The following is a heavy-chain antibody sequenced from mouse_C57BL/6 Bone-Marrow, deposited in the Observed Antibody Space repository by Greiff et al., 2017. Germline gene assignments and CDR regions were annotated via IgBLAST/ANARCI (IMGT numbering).Heavy chain of an antibody. V-gene: IGHV3-1*01. D-gene: IGHD1-2*01. J-gene: IGHJ1*03. Sequence: EVQLQESGPGLVKPSQSLSLTCTVTGYSITSGYDWHWIRHFPGNKLEWMGYISYSGSTTYNPSLKSRISITNDTSKNHFFLKLNSVTTEDTSTYYCAKRGITTAGGYFDVWGTGTTVTVSS. CDR1: GYSITSGYD. CDR3: AKRGITTAGGYFDV. CDR2: ISYSGST.